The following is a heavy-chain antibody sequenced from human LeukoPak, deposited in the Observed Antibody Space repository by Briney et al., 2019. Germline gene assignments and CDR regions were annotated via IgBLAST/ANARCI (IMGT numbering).Heavy chain of an antibody. Sequence: PGGSLRLSCAASGFTFSSYAMSWVRQAPGKGLEWVSAISGSGGSTYYADSVKGRFTISRDNSKNTLYLQMNSLRAEDTAVYYCAKGPYYYDSSGRSSYYFDYWGQGTLVTVSS. CDR1: GFTFSSYA. CDR3: AKGPYYYDSSGRSSYYFDY. J-gene: IGHJ4*02. CDR2: ISGSGGST. D-gene: IGHD3-22*01. V-gene: IGHV3-23*01.